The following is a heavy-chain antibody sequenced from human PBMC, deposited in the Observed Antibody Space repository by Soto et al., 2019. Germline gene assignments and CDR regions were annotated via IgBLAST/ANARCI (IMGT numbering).Heavy chain of an antibody. Sequence: GSGPTLVNPTQTLTLTCPFSGFSLNTFGMGVGWIRQPPGKALEWLALIYWNDDKRYNPSLNSRLTIAKDTSKNLVVLTMTNVDPVDDATYYSVNRPDRSPSDYWGQGTLVTVSS. CDR3: VNRPDRSPSDY. J-gene: IGHJ4*02. CDR2: IYWNDDK. CDR1: GFSLNTFGMG. V-gene: IGHV2-5*01.